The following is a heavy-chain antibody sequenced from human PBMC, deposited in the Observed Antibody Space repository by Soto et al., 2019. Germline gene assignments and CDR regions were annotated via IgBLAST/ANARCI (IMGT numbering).Heavy chain of an antibody. CDR3: AAGGTRWLHSPFDY. CDR2: FDPEDGET. D-gene: IGHD1-1*01. Sequence: QVQLVQSGAEVRKPGASVKVSCKVSGHTLTELSMHWVRQAPGKGLEWMGGFDPEDGETISAQKFQVRVTVTEDTATDSTYLELSSLRSEATAVYYCAAGGTRWLHSPFDYWGQGTRVTISS. CDR1: GHTLTELS. J-gene: IGHJ4*02. V-gene: IGHV1-24*01.